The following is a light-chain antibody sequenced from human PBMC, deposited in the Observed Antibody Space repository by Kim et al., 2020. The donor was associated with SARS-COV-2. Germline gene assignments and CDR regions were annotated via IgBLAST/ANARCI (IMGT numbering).Light chain of an antibody. CDR1: SKNVGNQG. V-gene: IGLV10-54*01. CDR2: RKN. Sequence: ATLACNGDSKNVGNQGAAWLQQHQGQPAKRLSCRKNSRPSGISEGLSASRSGSTAAMTITGLQPDEEADDYCSAWDRRLNAWVFGGGTQLTVL. CDR3: SAWDRRLNAWV. J-gene: IGLJ3*02.